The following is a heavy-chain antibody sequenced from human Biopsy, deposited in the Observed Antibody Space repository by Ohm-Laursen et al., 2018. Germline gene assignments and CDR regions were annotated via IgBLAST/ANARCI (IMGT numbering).Heavy chain of an antibody. D-gene: IGHD4-17*01. V-gene: IGHV3-23*01. Sequence: SLRLSCAASGFDFRNYDLTWIRQAPGKGLEWVASLAFSSGRTYYADSVKGRFTISRDDSQNTLYLQMDSLRVADTAVYYCGRGQTVAPGYYGMDVWGQGTTVTVSS. CDR3: GRGQTVAPGYYGMDV. CDR2: LAFSSGRT. CDR1: GFDFRNYD. J-gene: IGHJ6*02.